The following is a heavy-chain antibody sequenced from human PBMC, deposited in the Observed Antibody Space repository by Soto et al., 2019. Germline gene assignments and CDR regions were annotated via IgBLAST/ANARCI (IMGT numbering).Heavy chain of an antibody. CDR1: GYTLTELS. V-gene: IGHV1-24*01. J-gene: IGHJ4*02. CDR3: ATTYRPSERPDVWSGYAYYFDY. D-gene: IGHD3-3*01. Sequence: ASVNVSCKVSGYTLTELSMHWMRQAPGKGLEWMGGFDPEDGETIYAQKFQGRVTMTEDTSTDTAYMELSSLRSEDTAVYYCATTYRPSERPDVWSGYAYYFDYWGQGTLVTVSS. CDR2: FDPEDGET.